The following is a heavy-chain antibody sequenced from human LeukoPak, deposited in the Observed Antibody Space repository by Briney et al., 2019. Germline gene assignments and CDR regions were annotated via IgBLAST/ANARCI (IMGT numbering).Heavy chain of an antibody. CDR1: GFTFSSYA. J-gene: IGHJ6*03. CDR3: AKAYSSSWLHMDV. Sequence: GGSLRLSCAASGFTFSSYAMSWVRQAPGKGLEWVSAISGSGGSTYYADSVKGRFTISRDNAKNSLYLQMNSLRAEDTALYYCAKAYSSSWLHMDVWGKGTTVTISS. CDR2: ISGSGGST. D-gene: IGHD6-13*01. V-gene: IGHV3-23*01.